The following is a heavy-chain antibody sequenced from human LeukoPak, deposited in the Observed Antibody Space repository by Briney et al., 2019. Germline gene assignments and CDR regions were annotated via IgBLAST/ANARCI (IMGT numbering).Heavy chain of an antibody. CDR3: ANRGGYINGRWFDP. CDR2: GSHTGIT. J-gene: IGHJ5*02. CDR1: GGSVSSTNYY. D-gene: IGHD5-18*01. V-gene: IGHV4-39*02. Sequence: SETLSLTCIVSGGSVSSTNYYWAWIRQPPGKGLEWIGSGSHTGITYYNPSLKSRVTISVETSKNHVSLKLSSVTAADTAVYYCANRGGYINGRWFDPWGQGILVTVSS.